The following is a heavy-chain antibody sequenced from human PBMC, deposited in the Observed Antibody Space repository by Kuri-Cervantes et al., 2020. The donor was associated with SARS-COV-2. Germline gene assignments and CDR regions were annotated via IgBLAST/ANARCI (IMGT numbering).Heavy chain of an antibody. CDR1: GGTFGSHT. CDR2: IIPIFRAP. J-gene: IGHJ4*02. V-gene: IGHV1-69*13. CDR3: ARDSPTEGLDY. Sequence: SVKVSCKASGGTFGSHTISWVRHAPGQGLEWMGSIIPIFRAPNYAQKFQGRVTFIADGSTSTAYMTLSGLTSDDTAVYYCARDSPTEGLDYWGQGTLVTVSS.